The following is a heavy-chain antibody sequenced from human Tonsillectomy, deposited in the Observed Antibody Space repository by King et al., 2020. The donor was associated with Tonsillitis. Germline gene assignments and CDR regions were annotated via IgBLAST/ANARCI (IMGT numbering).Heavy chain of an antibody. V-gene: IGHV4-39*02. CDR1: GGSISSSSYY. CDR3: ARDDGGANTVTIDY. CDR2: IYYSGST. D-gene: IGHD4-23*01. Sequence: MQLQESGPGLVKPSETLSLTCTVSGGSISSSSYYWGWIRQPPGKGLEWIGIIYYSGSTYYNPSLKSRVTISVDTSKNQFSLKLSSVTAADTAVYYCARDDGGANTVTIDYWGQGTLVTVSS. J-gene: IGHJ4*02.